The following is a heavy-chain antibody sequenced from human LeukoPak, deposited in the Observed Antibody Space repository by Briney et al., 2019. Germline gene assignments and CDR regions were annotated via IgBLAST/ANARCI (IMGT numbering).Heavy chain of an antibody. V-gene: IGHV1-46*01. CDR2: IDRSGVST. CDR1: GNAFSNYF. J-gene: IGHJ4*02. D-gene: IGHD5-24*01. Sequence: ASVKDSCKASGNAFSNYFIHWVRQAPGQGPEWMGVIDRSGVSTSYAQKFQGRISVSSDMSTSTVYMELSSLTSEDTAVYFCATNSGARDSGNWGQGTLVTVSS. CDR3: ATNSGARDSGN.